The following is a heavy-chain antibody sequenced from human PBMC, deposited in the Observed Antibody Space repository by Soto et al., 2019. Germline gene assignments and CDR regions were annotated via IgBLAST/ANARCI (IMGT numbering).Heavy chain of an antibody. Sequence: SETLSLTCTVSGGSISSGGYYWSWIRQHPGKGLEWIGYIYYSGSTYYNPSLKSRVTISVDTSKNQFSLKLSSVTAADTAVYYCARGIVVVVAATLSYPWFDPWGQGTLVTVSS. CDR1: GGSISSGGYY. CDR2: IYYSGST. V-gene: IGHV4-31*03. CDR3: ARGIVVVVAATLSYPWFDP. J-gene: IGHJ5*02. D-gene: IGHD2-15*01.